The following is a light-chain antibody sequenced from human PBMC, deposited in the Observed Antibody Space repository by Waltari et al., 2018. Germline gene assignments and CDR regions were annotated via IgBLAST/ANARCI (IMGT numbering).Light chain of an antibody. CDR2: DAS. Sequence: EVVLTQSPATLSLSPGDRATLSSRASQSVSINLAWYQQKPGQAPRLLIYDASNRATGIPARFSGSGSGTDFTLTISSLEPEDFAVYYCQQRSSWPPRISFGPGTKVNIK. V-gene: IGKV3-11*01. CDR3: QQRSSWPPRIS. CDR1: QSVSIN. J-gene: IGKJ3*01.